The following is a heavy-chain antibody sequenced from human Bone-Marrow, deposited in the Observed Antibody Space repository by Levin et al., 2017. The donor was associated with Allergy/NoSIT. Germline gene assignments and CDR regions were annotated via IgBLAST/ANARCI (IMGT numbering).Heavy chain of an antibody. D-gene: IGHD3-9*01. V-gene: IGHV4-34*01. Sequence: SETLSLTCAVHDGSLSGYYWTWIRQPPGKGLEWIGEINHGGSTNYNPSLKSRVTISVDTSKNQFSLKVISVTAADTAVYYCARGRFGIRYDLLTGHKLTGGTSMDSWAQGALVTVSS. CDR3: ARGRFGIRYDLLTGHKLTGGTSMDS. J-gene: IGHJ4*02. CDR1: DGSLSGYY. CDR2: INHGGST.